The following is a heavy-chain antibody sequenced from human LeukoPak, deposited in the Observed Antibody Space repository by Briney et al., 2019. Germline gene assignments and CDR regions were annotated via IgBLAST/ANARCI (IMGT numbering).Heavy chain of an antibody. V-gene: IGHV3-15*01. CDR3: ATDRSGWYDY. Sequence: GGSLRLSCAASGFNFTNAWVSWVRQAPGKGLEWLGRIKSKTDGGTTDYAAPVKGRFTISRDDSKNTLYLQMNSLKTEDTAVYYCATDRSGWYDYWGQGTLVTVSS. J-gene: IGHJ4*02. CDR1: GFNFTNAW. CDR2: IKSKTDGGTT. D-gene: IGHD6-19*01.